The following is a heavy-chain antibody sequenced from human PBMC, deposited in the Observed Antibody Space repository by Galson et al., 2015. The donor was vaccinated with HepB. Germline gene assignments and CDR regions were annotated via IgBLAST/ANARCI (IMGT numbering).Heavy chain of an antibody. CDR3: ASVPHDSSGILDAFDI. V-gene: IGHV4-4*02. CDR1: GGSISSSNW. J-gene: IGHJ3*02. CDR2: IYHSGST. D-gene: IGHD3-22*01. Sequence: SETLSLTCAVSGGSISSSNWWSWVRQPPGKGLEWIGEIYHSGSTNYNPSLKSRVTISVDKSKNQFSLKLSSVTAADTAVYYCASVPHDSSGILDAFDIWGQGTMVTVSS.